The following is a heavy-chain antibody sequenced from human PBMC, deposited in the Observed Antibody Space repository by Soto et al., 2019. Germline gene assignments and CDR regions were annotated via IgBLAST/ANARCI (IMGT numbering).Heavy chain of an antibody. CDR3: AKDLPGYDFWSGYCTFDY. D-gene: IGHD3-3*01. V-gene: IGHV3-30*18. CDR1: GFTVSSYG. Sequence: GGSLRLSCAASGFTVSSYGMHWVRQAPGKGLEWVAVISYDGSNKYYADSVKGRFTISRDNSKNTLYLQMNSLRAEDTAVYYCAKDLPGYDFWSGYCTFDYWGQGTLVTVSS. J-gene: IGHJ4*02. CDR2: ISYDGSNK.